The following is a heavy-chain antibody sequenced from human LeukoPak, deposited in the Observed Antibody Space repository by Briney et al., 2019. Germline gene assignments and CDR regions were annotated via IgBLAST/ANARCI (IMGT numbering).Heavy chain of an antibody. CDR3: ARVPVAGAEIYYYYGMDV. D-gene: IGHD6-19*01. J-gene: IGHJ6*02. Sequence: GASLQISCKGSGYRFTSYWIGWVRQMPGKGLEWMGIIYPGDSDTRYSPSFQGQVTISADKSISTAYLQWSSLKASDTAMYYCARVPVAGAEIYYYYGMDVWGQGTTVTVSS. CDR1: GYRFTSYW. V-gene: IGHV5-51*01. CDR2: IYPGDSDT.